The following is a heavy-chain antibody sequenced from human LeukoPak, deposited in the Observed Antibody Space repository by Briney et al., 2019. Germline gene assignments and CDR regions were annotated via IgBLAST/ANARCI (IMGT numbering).Heavy chain of an antibody. V-gene: IGHV1-46*01. CDR1: GYTFTSYY. D-gene: IGHD6-19*01. Sequence: ASVKVSCKASGYTFTSYYMHWVRQAPGQGLEWMGIINPSGGSTSYAQKFQGRVAMTRDTSTSTAYMELSSLRSEDTAVYYCARDQGSGQDYWGQGTLVTVSS. CDR2: INPSGGST. J-gene: IGHJ4*02. CDR3: ARDQGSGQDY.